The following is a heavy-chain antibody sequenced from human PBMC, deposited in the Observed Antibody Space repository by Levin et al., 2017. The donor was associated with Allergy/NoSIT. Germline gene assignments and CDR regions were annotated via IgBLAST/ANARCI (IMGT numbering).Heavy chain of an antibody. CDR3: TRSPVLDF. D-gene: IGHD3-10*01. CDR2: ISSTSSTI. CDR1: GFTFSPSS. J-gene: IGHJ4*02. V-gene: IGHV3-48*01. Sequence: LSLTCAASGFTFSPSSMNWVRQAPGKGLEWVSYISSTSSTIYYADSVKGRFTISRDNAKNSLYLQMNSLRAEDTAVYYCTRSPVLDFWGQGTLVTVSS.